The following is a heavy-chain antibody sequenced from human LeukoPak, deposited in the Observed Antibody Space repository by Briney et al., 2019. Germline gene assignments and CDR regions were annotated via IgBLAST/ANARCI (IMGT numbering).Heavy chain of an antibody. CDR1: GYTFTDDY. V-gene: IGHV1-2*02. CDR3: ARDYRTGFDY. CDR2: INVNSGGT. D-gene: IGHD7-27*01. Sequence: GASVKVSCKASGYTFTDDYIHWVRQAPGQGLEWMGWINVNSGGTNYAQKFYARVTMTTDTSTTTAYMELRSLRSDDTAVYYCARDYRTGFDYWGQGTLVTVSS. J-gene: IGHJ4*02.